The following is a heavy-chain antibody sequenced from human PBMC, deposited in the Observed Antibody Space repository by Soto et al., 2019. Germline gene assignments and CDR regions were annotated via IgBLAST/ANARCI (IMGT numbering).Heavy chain of an antibody. CDR3: ARVYCSGGSCYSIDY. Sequence: ASVKVSCKASGFTFTSSAMQWVRQARGQRLEWIGIINPSGGSTSYAQKFQGRVTMTRDMSTSTVYMELSSLRSEDTAVYYCARVYCSGGSCYSIDYWGQGTLVTVSS. CDR2: INPSGGST. D-gene: IGHD2-15*01. CDR1: GFTFTSSA. V-gene: IGHV1-46*03. J-gene: IGHJ4*02.